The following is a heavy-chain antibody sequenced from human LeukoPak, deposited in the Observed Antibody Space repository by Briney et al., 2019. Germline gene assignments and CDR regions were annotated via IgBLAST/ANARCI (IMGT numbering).Heavy chain of an antibody. CDR1: GFTFSSYG. V-gene: IGHV3-30*18. CDR2: ISYDGSNK. J-gene: IGHJ6*02. D-gene: IGHD3-10*01. CDR3: AKVRFGELLAPLYYYYGMDV. Sequence: GGSLRLSCAASGFTFSSYGMHWVRQAPGKGLEWVAVISYDGSNKYYADSVKGRFTISRDNSKNSLYLQMNTLRTEDTALYFCAKVRFGELLAPLYYYYGMDVWGQGTTVTVSS.